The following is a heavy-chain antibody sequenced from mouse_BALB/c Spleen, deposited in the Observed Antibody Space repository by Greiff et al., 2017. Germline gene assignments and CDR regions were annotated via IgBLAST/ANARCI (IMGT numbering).Heavy chain of an antibody. V-gene: IGHV1-69*02. Sequence: QVQLQQPGAELVRPGASVKLSCKASGYTFTSYWINWVKQRPGQGLEWIGNIYPSDSYTNYNEKFKSKATLTVDTSSSTAYMQLSSLASEDSALYYCAREGGNYDAMDYWGQGTSVTVSS. CDR2: IYPSDSYT. CDR3: AREGGNYDAMDY. D-gene: IGHD2-1*01. J-gene: IGHJ4*01. CDR1: GYTFTSYW.